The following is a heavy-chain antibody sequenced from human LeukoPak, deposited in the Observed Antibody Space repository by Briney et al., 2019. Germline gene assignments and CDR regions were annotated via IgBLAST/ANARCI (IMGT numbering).Heavy chain of an antibody. J-gene: IGHJ4*02. CDR2: ISGSGGST. Sequence: PGGSLRLSCAASGFTFSSYAMSWVRQAPGKGLEWVSAISGSGGSTYYADSVKGRFTISRDNSKNTLYLQMNSLRAEDTAVYYCAKDRSENYDILTGYYWWGQGTLVTVSS. CDR3: AKDRSENYDILTGYYW. V-gene: IGHV3-23*01. D-gene: IGHD3-9*01. CDR1: GFTFSSYA.